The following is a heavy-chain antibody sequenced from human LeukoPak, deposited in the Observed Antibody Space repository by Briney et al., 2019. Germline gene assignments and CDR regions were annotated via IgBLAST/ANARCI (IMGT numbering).Heavy chain of an antibody. CDR3: ARYCSGGSCFGAFDI. D-gene: IGHD2-15*01. CDR1: GFTFSDYG. J-gene: IGHJ3*02. V-gene: IGHV3-21*06. Sequence: GGSLRLSCAASGFTFSDYGMSWVRQTPGKGLEWVSTICGDCANTHYRDSVKGRVTISRDNDKNSLYLQMNSLRAEDTAVYYCARYCSGGSCFGAFDIWGQGTLVTVSS. CDR2: ICGDCANT.